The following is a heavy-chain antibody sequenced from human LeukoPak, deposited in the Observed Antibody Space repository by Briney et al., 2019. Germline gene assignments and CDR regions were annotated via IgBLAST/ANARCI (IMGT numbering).Heavy chain of an antibody. Sequence: PGGSLRLSCAASGFTVSSNYMSWVHQAPGKGLEWVSVIYSGGSTYYADSVKGRFTISRDNSKNTLYLQMNSLRAEDTAVYYCAKEGYYDPYYFDYWGQGTLVTVSS. J-gene: IGHJ4*02. D-gene: IGHD3-22*01. CDR2: IYSGGST. CDR3: AKEGYYDPYYFDY. V-gene: IGHV3-53*01. CDR1: GFTVSSNY.